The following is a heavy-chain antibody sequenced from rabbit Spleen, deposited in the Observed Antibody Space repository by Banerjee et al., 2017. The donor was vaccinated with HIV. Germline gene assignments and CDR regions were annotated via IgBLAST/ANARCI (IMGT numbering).Heavy chain of an antibody. Sequence: EQLVESGGGLVKPEGSLTLTCTASGFSFSDRDVMCWVRQAPGKGLEWIGYIDPIFGRTYYASGVNGRFTISSHNAQNTLYLQLSSLTAADTATYFCARDPAYASGGGASIPYLWGPGTLVTVS. CDR1: GFSFSDRDV. D-gene: IGHD1-1*01. CDR3: ARDPAYASGGGASIPYL. CDR2: IDPIFGRT. J-gene: IGHJ6*01. V-gene: IGHV1S45*01.